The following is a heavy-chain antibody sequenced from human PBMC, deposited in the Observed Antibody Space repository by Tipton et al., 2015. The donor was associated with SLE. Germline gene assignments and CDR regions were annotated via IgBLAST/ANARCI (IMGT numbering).Heavy chain of an antibody. CDR1: GDSISRYY. CDR2: IHSSGST. D-gene: IGHD5-12*01. V-gene: IGHV4-59*01. CDR3: ANDYGGSRGYDNCFDP. Sequence: TLSLTCTVSGDSISRYYWNWIRQPPGKGLEWIAYIHSSGSTNYNPSLKSRVTISADTSKNQFSLKVSSVTAADSAVYYCANDYGGSRGYDNCFDPWGQGILVTVSS. J-gene: IGHJ5*02.